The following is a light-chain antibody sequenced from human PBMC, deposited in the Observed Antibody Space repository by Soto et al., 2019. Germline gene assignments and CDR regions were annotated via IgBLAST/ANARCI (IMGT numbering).Light chain of an antibody. CDR1: QSVLYSSNNKNY. V-gene: IGKV4-1*01. J-gene: IGKJ2*02. Sequence: DIVMTQSPESLAVSLGERATINCKSGQSVLYSSNNKNYLAWYQQKPGQPPKLLISWASTREFGVPDRFSGSGSATDFTLTISSLQAEDVAVYYCQQYYTSWWTFGQGTKLEIK. CDR3: QQYYTSWWT. CDR2: WAS.